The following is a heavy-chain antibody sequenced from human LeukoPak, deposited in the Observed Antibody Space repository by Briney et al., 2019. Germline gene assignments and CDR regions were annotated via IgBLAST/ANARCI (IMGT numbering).Heavy chain of an antibody. V-gene: IGHV3-30*04. Sequence: GGSLRLSCAASGFTFSNYAMHWVRQAPGKGLEWVAVTSYDGNNKYYADSVEGRFTISRDNFKNTLYLQMNSLRAEDTAVYYCARGGYGSGTYHNDCWGQGILATVSS. CDR1: GFTFSNYA. CDR3: ARGGYGSGTYHNDC. J-gene: IGHJ4*02. CDR2: TSYDGNNK. D-gene: IGHD3-10*01.